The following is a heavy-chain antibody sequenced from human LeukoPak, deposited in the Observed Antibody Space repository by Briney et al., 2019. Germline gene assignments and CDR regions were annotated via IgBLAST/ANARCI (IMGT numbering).Heavy chain of an antibody. CDR1: GFTFDDYG. Sequence: GGFLRLSCAASGFTFDDYGMSWVRQAPGKGLEWVSGINWNGGSTGYADSVKGRFTISRDNAKNSLYLQMNSLRAEDTALYYCARARGADSYVDYWGQGTLVTVSS. D-gene: IGHD1-26*01. J-gene: IGHJ4*02. CDR3: ARARGADSYVDY. CDR2: INWNGGST. V-gene: IGHV3-20*04.